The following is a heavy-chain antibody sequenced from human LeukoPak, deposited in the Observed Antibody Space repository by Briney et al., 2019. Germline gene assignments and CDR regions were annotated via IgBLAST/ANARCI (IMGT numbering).Heavy chain of an antibody. V-gene: IGHV3-48*03. D-gene: IGHD6-19*01. CDR1: GFPFSSFE. J-gene: IGHJ4*02. CDR3: ARGGQWLVPYYFDY. Sequence: GGSLRLSCTASGFPFSSFEMNWVRQAPGKGLEWLSYINHNGVTIYYADSVKGRFTISRDNAKNSLYLQMDSLRAEDTAVYYCARGGQWLVPYYFDYWGQGTLVTVSS. CDR2: INHNGVTI.